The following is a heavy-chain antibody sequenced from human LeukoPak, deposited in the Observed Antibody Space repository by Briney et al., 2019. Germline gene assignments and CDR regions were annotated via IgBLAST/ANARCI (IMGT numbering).Heavy chain of an antibody. J-gene: IGHJ4*02. V-gene: IGHV3-53*01. CDR2: IYSGGGT. CDR1: GFTVSSNY. D-gene: IGHD3-16*01. CDR3: ARGGNGPFDY. Sequence: GGSLRLSCAASGFTVSSNYMSWVRQAPGKGLEWVSIIYSGGGTYYADPVKGRFTISRDNSKNTLYLQINSLRAEDTAVYYCARGGNGPFDYWGQGTLVTVSS.